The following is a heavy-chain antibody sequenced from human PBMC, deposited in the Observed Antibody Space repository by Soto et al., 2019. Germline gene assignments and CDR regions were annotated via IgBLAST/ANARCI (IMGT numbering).Heavy chain of an antibody. D-gene: IGHD5-18*01. J-gene: IGHJ4*02. CDR2: IKKDGDEK. Sequence: EVHLVESGGGLVQPGGSLRLSCAASGFTFSSHWMTWVRQAPGKGLEWVANIKKDGDEKYYVDSVKGRFTISRDNAKNSLFLQMNSLTAEDTAVYYCARGSGFSYSYDYWGQGTLVTVSS. CDR1: GFTFSSHW. CDR3: ARGSGFSYSYDY. V-gene: IGHV3-7*01.